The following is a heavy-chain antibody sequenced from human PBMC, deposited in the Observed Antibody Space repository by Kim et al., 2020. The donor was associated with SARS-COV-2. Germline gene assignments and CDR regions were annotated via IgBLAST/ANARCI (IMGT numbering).Heavy chain of an antibody. Sequence: GGSLRLSCAASGFTFSSYAMSWVRQAPGKGLEWVSAISGSGGSTYYADSVKGRFTISRDNSKNTLYLQMNSLRAEDTAVYYCAKDFSATVINEYFQHWGQGTLVTVSS. CDR2: ISGSGGST. J-gene: IGHJ1*01. CDR1: GFTFSSYA. D-gene: IGHD4-17*01. V-gene: IGHV3-23*01. CDR3: AKDFSATVINEYFQH.